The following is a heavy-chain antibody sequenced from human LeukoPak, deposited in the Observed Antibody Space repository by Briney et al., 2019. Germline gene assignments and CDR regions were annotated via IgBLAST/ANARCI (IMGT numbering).Heavy chain of an antibody. Sequence: GGSLRLSCAASGFTFSGSAMHWVRQASGKGLEWLGRIRTKPNSYATEYAASVQGRFTISRDDSKNTAYLQMNSLRAEDTAVYYCTNSYYYDNIGYPYYYIDVWGKGTTVTVSS. CDR1: GFTFSGSA. V-gene: IGHV3-73*01. CDR2: IRTKPNSYAT. CDR3: TNSYYYDNIGYPYYYIDV. D-gene: IGHD3-22*01. J-gene: IGHJ6*03.